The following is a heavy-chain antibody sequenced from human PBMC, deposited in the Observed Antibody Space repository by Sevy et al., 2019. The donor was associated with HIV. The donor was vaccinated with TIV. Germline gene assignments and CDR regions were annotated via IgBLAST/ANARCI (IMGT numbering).Heavy chain of an antibody. D-gene: IGHD3-22*01. CDR3: ARGGYYYDSSGYHHDPFDY. CDR1: GFTFSSYW. Sequence: GRSLRLSCAASGFTFSSYWMSWVRQAPGKGLEWVANIKQDGSEKYYVDSVKGRFTISRDNAKNSLYLQMNSLRAEDTAVYYCARGGYYYDSSGYHHDPFDYWGQGTLVTVSS. J-gene: IGHJ4*02. V-gene: IGHV3-7*01. CDR2: IKQDGSEK.